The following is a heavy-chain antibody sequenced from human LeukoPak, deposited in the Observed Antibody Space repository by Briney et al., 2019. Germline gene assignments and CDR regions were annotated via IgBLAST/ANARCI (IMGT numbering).Heavy chain of an antibody. D-gene: IGHD6-13*01. CDR2: IWYDGSNK. J-gene: IGHJ4*02. Sequence: PGRSLRHSCAASGFTFSSYGMHWVRQAPGKGLEWVAVIWYDGSNKYYADSVKGRFTISRDNSKNTLYPQMNSLRAEDTAVYYCARDSSSSWYWGDYWGQGTLVTVSS. CDR3: ARDSSSSWYWGDY. V-gene: IGHV3-33*01. CDR1: GFTFSSYG.